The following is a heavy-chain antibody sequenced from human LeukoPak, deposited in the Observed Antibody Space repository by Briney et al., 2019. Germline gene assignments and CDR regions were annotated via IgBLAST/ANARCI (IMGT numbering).Heavy chain of an antibody. CDR3: ARDRSSPHNWFDP. J-gene: IGHJ5*02. Sequence: ASVKVSXKASGYSFTAYFMHWVRQAPGQGLEWMGRINPNSGGTNHAQKFQGRVTMTRDTSISTAYMEVSSLRSDDTAVYYCARDRSSPHNWFDPWGQGTLVTVSS. D-gene: IGHD6-13*01. CDR2: INPNSGGT. V-gene: IGHV1-2*06. CDR1: GYSFTAYF.